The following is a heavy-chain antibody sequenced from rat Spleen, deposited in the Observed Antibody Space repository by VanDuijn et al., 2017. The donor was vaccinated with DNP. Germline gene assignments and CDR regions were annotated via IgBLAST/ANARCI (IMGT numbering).Heavy chain of an antibody. CDR3: ARHEDYSSYIYGFAY. J-gene: IGHJ3*01. CDR1: GYSITTNF. CDR2: ISYSGST. D-gene: IGHD1-2*01. Sequence: EVQLQESGPGLVKPSQSLSLTCSVTGYSITTNFWGWIRKFPGNKMEYIGHISYSGSTNYNPSLKSRISITRDTSKNHFFLQLNSVTTEDTATYYCARHEDYSSYIYGFAYWGQGTLVTVFS. V-gene: IGHV3-1*01.